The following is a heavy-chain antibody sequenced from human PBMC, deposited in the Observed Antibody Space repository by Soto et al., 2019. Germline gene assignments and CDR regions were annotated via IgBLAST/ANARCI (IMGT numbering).Heavy chain of an antibody. V-gene: IGHV3-23*01. CDR3: AKANRGSGDYD. CDR1: GFTFSSYA. J-gene: IGHJ4*02. Sequence: PGGSLRLSCAASGFTFSSYAMSWVRQAPGKGLEWVSAIVGSGGSTYYADSMKGRFTISRDNSKNTLYLQMNSLRAEDTAVYYCAKANRGSGDYDWGQGTLGTVSP. D-gene: IGHD4-17*01. CDR2: IVGSGGST.